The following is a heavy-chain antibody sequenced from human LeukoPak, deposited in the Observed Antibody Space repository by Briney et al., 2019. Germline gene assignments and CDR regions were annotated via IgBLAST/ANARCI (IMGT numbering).Heavy chain of an antibody. J-gene: IGHJ3*02. CDR3: AKVVDI. CDR1: GFTISNYA. CDR2: LSDGGGVT. D-gene: IGHD1-26*01. V-gene: IGHV3-23*01. Sequence: AGSLTLSCAASGFTISNYAMTWLRQAPGKGLEWISTLSDGGGVTYYAASVKGRFTISRDNSKNTLYLQVNSLRAEDTAVYYCAKVVDIWGQGTMVTVSS.